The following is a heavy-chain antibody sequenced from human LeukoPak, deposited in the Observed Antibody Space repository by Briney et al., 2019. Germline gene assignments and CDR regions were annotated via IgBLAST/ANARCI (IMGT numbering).Heavy chain of an antibody. D-gene: IGHD2-21*01. V-gene: IGHV1-69*04. J-gene: IGHJ6*02. Sequence: SVKVSCKASGGTFSSYAISWVRQAPGQGLEWMGRIIPILGIANYAQKFQGRVTITADKSTSTAYMELSSLRSEDTAVYYCARDPIVRGGPWAAYGMDVWGQGTTVTVSS. CDR3: ARDPIVRGGPWAAYGMDV. CDR2: IIPILGIA. CDR1: GGTFSSYA.